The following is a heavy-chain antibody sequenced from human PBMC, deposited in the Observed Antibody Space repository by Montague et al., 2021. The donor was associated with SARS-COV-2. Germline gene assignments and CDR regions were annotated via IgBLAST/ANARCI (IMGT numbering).Heavy chain of an antibody. J-gene: IGHJ6*03. V-gene: IGHV4-34*01. CDR1: GSSFSGYY. CDR2: INHGGST. CDR3: ARLRDGVVPSPILGVGPYYSYYYMDV. Sequence: SETLSLTCAVHGSSFSGYYWNWIRQSPGKGLEWIGEINHGGSTKFSPSLKGRLTISTDTSKNQFSLKLTSVAAADTAVYYCARLRDGVVPSPILGVGPYYSYYYMDVWWRGTTVTVSS. D-gene: IGHD3-10*01.